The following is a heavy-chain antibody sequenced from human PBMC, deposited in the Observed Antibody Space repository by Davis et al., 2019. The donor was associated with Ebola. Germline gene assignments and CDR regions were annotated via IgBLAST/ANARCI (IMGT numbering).Heavy chain of an antibody. D-gene: IGHD2-15*01. J-gene: IGHJ4*02. V-gene: IGHV4-59*08. CDR1: GGSISSYY. Sequence: SETLSLTCTVSGGSISSYYWSWIRQPPGKGLEWIGYIYYSGCTNYNPSLKSRVTISVDTSKNQFSLKLSSVTAADTAVYYCAGNGGSCYSCFDYWGQGTLVTVSS. CDR3: AGNGGSCYSCFDY. CDR2: IYYSGCT.